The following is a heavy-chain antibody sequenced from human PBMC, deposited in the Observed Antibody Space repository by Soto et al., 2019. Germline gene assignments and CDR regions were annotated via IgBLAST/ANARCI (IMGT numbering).Heavy chain of an antibody. CDR2: IYYSGST. Sequence: SETLSLTCTVSGGSISSGGYYWSWIRQHPGKGLEWIGYIYYSGSTYYNPSLKSRVTISVDTSKNQFSLKLSSVTAADTAVYYCAREASTLTMVRGVLDKNAFDIWGQGTMVTVSS. CDR1: GGSISSGGYY. D-gene: IGHD3-10*01. V-gene: IGHV4-31*03. J-gene: IGHJ3*02. CDR3: AREASTLTMVRGVLDKNAFDI.